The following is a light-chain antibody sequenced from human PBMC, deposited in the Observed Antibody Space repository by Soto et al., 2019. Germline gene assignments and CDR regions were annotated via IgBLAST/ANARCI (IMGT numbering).Light chain of an antibody. J-gene: IGKJ5*01. Sequence: ETVMPQSPATLSVPPGDISHISCISLQSISSNLAWYQQKPGQAPRLIIYGASNRATGIPARFSGSGSGTEFTLTIRRLKSEDFAVYYCQQYNSWPQITFGKGQRREIK. CDR1: QSISSN. CDR2: GAS. CDR3: QQYNSWPQIT. V-gene: IGKV3-15*01.